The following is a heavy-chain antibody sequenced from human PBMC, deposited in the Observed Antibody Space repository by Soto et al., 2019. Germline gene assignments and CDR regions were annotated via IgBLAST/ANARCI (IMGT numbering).Heavy chain of an antibody. CDR1: GFTFSSYS. D-gene: IGHD4-4*01. V-gene: IGHV3-21*01. CDR3: ARDDSNQDYYYYYGMDV. Sequence: GRSLRLSCAASGFTFSSYSMNWVRQAPGKGLEWVSSISSSSSYIYYADSVKGRFTISRDNAKNSLYLQMNSLRAEDTAVYYCARDDSNQDYYYYYGMDVWGQGTTVTVSS. J-gene: IGHJ6*02. CDR2: ISSSSSYI.